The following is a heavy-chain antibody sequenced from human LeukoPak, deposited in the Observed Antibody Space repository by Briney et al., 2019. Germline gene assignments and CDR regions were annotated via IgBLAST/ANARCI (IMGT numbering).Heavy chain of an antibody. D-gene: IGHD5-18*01. CDR3: ASALFESYGPYFDY. CDR2: ITYDGSNK. J-gene: IGHJ4*02. Sequence: PGGSLRLSCAASGFDVSRNYMNWVRQAPGKGLEWVAVITYDGSNKYYADSVKGRFTISRDNSKNTLYLQMNSLRAEDTAVYYCASALFESYGPYFDYWGQGTLVTVSS. CDR1: GFDVSRNY. V-gene: IGHV3-30-3*01.